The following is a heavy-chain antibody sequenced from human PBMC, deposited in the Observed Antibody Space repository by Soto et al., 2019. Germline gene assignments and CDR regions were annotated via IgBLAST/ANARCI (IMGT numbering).Heavy chain of an antibody. CDR1: GYTFTGYY. CDR3: ARDKGDFWSGYPLNWFDP. D-gene: IGHD3-3*01. J-gene: IGHJ5*02. CDR2: INPNSGGT. Sequence: ASVKVSCKASGYTFTGYYMHWVRQAPGQGLEWMGWINPNSGGTNYAQKFQGRVTMTRDTSISTAYMELSRLISDDTAVYYCARDKGDFWSGYPLNWFDPWGQGTLVTVSS. V-gene: IGHV1-2*02.